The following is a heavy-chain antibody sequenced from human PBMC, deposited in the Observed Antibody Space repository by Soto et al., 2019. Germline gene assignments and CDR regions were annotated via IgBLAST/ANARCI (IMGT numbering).Heavy chain of an antibody. CDR2: ISYDGSNK. Sequence: GGSLRLSCAASGFTFSSYAMHWVRQAPGKGLEWVAVISYDGSNKYYADSVKGRFTISRDNSKNTLYLQMNSLRAEDTAVYYCARETYYYDSSGSLAFDIWGQGTMVTVSS. D-gene: IGHD3-22*01. V-gene: IGHV3-30-3*01. J-gene: IGHJ3*02. CDR1: GFTFSSYA. CDR3: ARETYYYDSSGSLAFDI.